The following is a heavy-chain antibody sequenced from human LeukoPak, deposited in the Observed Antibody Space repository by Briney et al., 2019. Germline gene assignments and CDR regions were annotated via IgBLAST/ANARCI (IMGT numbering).Heavy chain of an antibody. CDR3: AKDQAPYYDFWSGYYGLNY. D-gene: IGHD3-3*01. CDR2: IKPDGSVQ. CDR1: GFTFSSVW. J-gene: IGHJ4*02. Sequence: GGSLRLSCAASGFTFSSVWMSWVRQAPGKGLEWVANIKPDGSVQEFVDSVRGRFTISRDNAKNSLYLQMNSLEVEDTAIYYCAKDQAPYYDFWSGYYGLNYWGQGTLVTVSS. V-gene: IGHV3-7*01.